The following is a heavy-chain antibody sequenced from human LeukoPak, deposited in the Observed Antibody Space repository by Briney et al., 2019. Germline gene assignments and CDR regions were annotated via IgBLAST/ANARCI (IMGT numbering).Heavy chain of an antibody. CDR3: ARDFPPHLIQTYGMDV. D-gene: IGHD5-18*01. J-gene: IGHJ6*02. CDR2: ISAYNGNT. V-gene: IGHV1-18*01. Sequence: GASVKVSCKASGYTFTSYGISWVRQAPGQGLEWMGWISAYNGNTNYAQKLQGRVTMTTDTSTSTAYMELRSLRSDDTAVYYCARDFPPHLIQTYGMDVWGQGTTVTVSS. CDR1: GYTFTSYG.